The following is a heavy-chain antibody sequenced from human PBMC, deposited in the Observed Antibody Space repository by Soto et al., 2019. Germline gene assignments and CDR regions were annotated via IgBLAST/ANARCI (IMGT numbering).Heavy chain of an antibody. CDR2: IIPIFGTA. D-gene: IGHD3-22*01. CDR3: ARGPYYYDSSGPFDY. J-gene: IGHJ4*02. V-gene: IGHV1-69*13. CDR1: GGTFSSYA. Sequence: SVKVSCKASGGTFSSYAISWVRQAPGQGLEWMGGIIPIFGTANYAQKFQGRVTITADESTSTAYMELSSLRSEDTAVYYCARGPYYYDSSGPFDYWGQGTLVTVSS.